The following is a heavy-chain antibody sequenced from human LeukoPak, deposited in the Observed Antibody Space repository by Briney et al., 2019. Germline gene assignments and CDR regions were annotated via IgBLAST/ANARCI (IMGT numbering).Heavy chain of an antibody. CDR3: ARDSAGYYDGSGAFDY. J-gene: IGHJ4*02. V-gene: IGHV3-33*01. Sequence: GGSLRLSCAASGFTFSAFGMHWVRQAPGKGLEWVAVIWFDGSNKYYADSVKGRFTISRDNSMHTLYLQMNSLRAEDTAVYYCARDSAGYYDGSGAFDYWGQGTLVTVSS. CDR2: IWFDGSNK. D-gene: IGHD3-22*01. CDR1: GFTFSAFG.